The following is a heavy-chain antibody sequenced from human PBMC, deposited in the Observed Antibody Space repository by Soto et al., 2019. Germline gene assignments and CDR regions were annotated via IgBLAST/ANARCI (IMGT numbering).Heavy chain of an antibody. V-gene: IGHV1-18*01. D-gene: IGHD3-10*01. Sequence: QVQLVQSGAEVKKPGASVKVSCKASGYTFTSYGISWVRQAPGQGLEWMGWISAYNGNTNYAQKLQGRVTMTTDTSTSTASMDLRSKCSDVTAAYSCAGSSGSEYCLDPWGQGTLVTVSS. CDR1: GYTFTSYG. CDR2: ISAYNGNT. J-gene: IGHJ5*02. CDR3: AGSSGSEYCLDP.